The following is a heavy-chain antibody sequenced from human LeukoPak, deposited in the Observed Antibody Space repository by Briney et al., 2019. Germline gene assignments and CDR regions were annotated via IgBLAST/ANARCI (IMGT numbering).Heavy chain of an antibody. CDR3: ASRGTVTTESLAFDY. CDR1: GGSISSGDYY. CDR2: IYYSGST. Sequence: SQTLSLTCTVSGGSISSGDYYWSWIRQPPGKGLEWIGYIYYSGSTYYNPSLKSRVTISVDASKNQFSLKLSSVTAADTAVYYCASRGTVTTESLAFDYWGQGTLVTVSS. J-gene: IGHJ4*02. D-gene: IGHD4-17*01. V-gene: IGHV4-30-4*01.